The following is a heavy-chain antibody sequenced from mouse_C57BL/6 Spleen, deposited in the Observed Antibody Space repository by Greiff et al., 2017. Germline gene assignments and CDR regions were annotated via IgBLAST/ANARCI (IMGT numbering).Heavy chain of an antibody. CDR1: GYAFSSYC. D-gene: IGHD2-4*01. V-gene: IGHV1-80*01. J-gene: IGHJ4*01. CDR2: IYPGDGDT. Sequence: QVQLQQSGAELVKPGASVKISCKASGYAFSSYCMNWVKQRPGKGLDWIGQIYPGDGDTDYNGKLQGQATLTEDKSSSTAYMQLSSLTSEDSAVYFCARDYYYEVDYWGQGTSVTVSS. CDR3: ARDYYYEVDY.